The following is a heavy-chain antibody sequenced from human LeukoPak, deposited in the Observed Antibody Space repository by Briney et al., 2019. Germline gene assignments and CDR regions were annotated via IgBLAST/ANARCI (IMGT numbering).Heavy chain of an antibody. D-gene: IGHD2-15*01. Sequence: ASAKVSCKASGYRFSDYYMHWVRQAPGQGLEWIGWVNSNTGGTHYAQKFEGRVTMTRDTSISTAYMELSRLKSDDTAVYYCARGYCSGGSCYHFDSWGQGTLVTVSS. CDR1: GYRFSDYY. CDR3: ARGYCSGGSCYHFDS. J-gene: IGHJ4*02. CDR2: VNSNTGGT. V-gene: IGHV1-2*02.